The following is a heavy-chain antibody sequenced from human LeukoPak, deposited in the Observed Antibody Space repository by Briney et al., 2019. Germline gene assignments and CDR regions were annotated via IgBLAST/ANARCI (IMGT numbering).Heavy chain of an antibody. D-gene: IGHD3-3*01. Sequence: AGGSLRLSCAASGFMFSSSGMNWVRQAPGKGLEWISFVSISSTTIYYADSVKGRFTISRDNAKNSLYLQMNSLRAEDTAVYYCARVLSNWFDPWGQGTLVTVSS. CDR2: VSISSTTI. V-gene: IGHV3-48*01. CDR1: GFMFSSSG. CDR3: ARVLSNWFDP. J-gene: IGHJ5*02.